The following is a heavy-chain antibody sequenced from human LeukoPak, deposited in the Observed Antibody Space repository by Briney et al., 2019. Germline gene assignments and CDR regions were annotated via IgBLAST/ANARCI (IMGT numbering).Heavy chain of an antibody. Sequence: SETLSLTCTVSGGSTSSGDYYWSWIRQPPGKGLEWIGYIYYSGSTYYNPSLKSRVTISVDTSKNQFSLKLSSVTAADTAVYYCATYSGSYYGDAFDIWGQGTMVTVSS. J-gene: IGHJ3*02. CDR2: IYYSGST. D-gene: IGHD1-26*01. V-gene: IGHV4-30-4*01. CDR1: GGSTSSGDYY. CDR3: ATYSGSYYGDAFDI.